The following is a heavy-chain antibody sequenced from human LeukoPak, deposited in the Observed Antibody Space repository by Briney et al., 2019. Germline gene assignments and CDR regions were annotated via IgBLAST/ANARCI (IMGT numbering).Heavy chain of an antibody. CDR3: AKDLSGFGELFSRAYFDY. V-gene: IGHV3-23*01. Sequence: GGSLRLSCAASGFTFSSYAMSWVRQAPGKGLEWVSAISGSGGSTYYADSVKGRFTISRGNSKNTLYLQMNSLRAEDTAVYYCAKDLSGFGELFSRAYFDYWGQGTLVTVSS. CDR1: GFTFSSYA. D-gene: IGHD3-10*01. J-gene: IGHJ4*02. CDR2: ISGSGGST.